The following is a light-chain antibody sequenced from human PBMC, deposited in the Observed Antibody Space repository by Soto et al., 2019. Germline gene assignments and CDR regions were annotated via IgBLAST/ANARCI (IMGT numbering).Light chain of an antibody. CDR2: DAS. CDR1: ESVSTY. CDR3: QQRSNWPLT. J-gene: IGKJ4*01. Sequence: EIVFTQSPATLSLSPGERATLSCRASESVSTYLAWYQQKPGQAPRLLMYDASNRVAGIPGRVSGSGSGTDFTLTISGLEPEDFAVYYCQQRSNWPLTFGGGTKVDIK. V-gene: IGKV3-11*01.